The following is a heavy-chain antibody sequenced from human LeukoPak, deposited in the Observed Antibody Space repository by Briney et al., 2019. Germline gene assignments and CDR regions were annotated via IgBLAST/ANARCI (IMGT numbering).Heavy chain of an antibody. V-gene: IGHV3-23*01. J-gene: IGHJ4*02. CDR2: ISGSGGST. Sequence: PGGSLRLSCAASGFTFSNAWMSWVRQAPGKGLEWVSAISGSGGSTYYADSMKGRFTISRDNSKNTLYLQMNSLRAEDTAVYYCAKDDPVARYWGQGTLVTVSS. CDR3: AKDDPVARY. D-gene: IGHD5-12*01. CDR1: GFTFSNAW.